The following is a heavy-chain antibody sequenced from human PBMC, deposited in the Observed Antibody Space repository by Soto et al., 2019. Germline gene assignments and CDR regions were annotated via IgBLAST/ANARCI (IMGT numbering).Heavy chain of an antibody. J-gene: IGHJ4*02. Sequence: GGSLILSCAASGFTFSGSAMHWVRQASGEGLEWVGRIRSKANSYATAYAASVKGRFTISRDDSKNTAYLQMNSLKTEDTAVYYCVPPDFGGYWGQGTLVTVSS. V-gene: IGHV3-73*01. D-gene: IGHD2-15*01. CDR1: GFTFSGSA. CDR3: VPPDFGGY. CDR2: IRSKANSYAT.